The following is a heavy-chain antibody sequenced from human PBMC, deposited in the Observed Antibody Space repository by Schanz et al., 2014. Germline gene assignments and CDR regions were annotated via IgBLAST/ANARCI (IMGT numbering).Heavy chain of an antibody. J-gene: IGHJ6*02. CDR2: IIPILRIA. Sequence: QVQLVQSGAEMKKPGSSVKVSCKASGGTFINYGFNWVRQAPGQGLEWMGRIIPILRIADYAQRFQDRLTITADTSTTTVHMELRSLSSDATAESFCARIDWNARFLYRFGMDVWGQGTTVTVSS. D-gene: IGHD1-1*01. CDR3: ARIDWNARFLYRFGMDV. V-gene: IGHV1-69*04. CDR1: GGTFINYG.